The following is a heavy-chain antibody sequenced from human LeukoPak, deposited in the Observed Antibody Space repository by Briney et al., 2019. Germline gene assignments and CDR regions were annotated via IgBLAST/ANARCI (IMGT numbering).Heavy chain of an antibody. V-gene: IGHV4-4*07. Sequence: SETLSLTCTVSGGSINNYYWSWLRQPAGKGLEWIGRIYTRGSTNYNPPLKRRVTMSVDTSKNQFSLKLSSVTASDTAVYYCARGRYCSADICAGGDALDIWGQGTMVSVSS. CDR1: GGSINNYY. J-gene: IGHJ3*02. D-gene: IGHD2-15*01. CDR2: IYTRGST. CDR3: ARGRYCSADICAGGDALDI.